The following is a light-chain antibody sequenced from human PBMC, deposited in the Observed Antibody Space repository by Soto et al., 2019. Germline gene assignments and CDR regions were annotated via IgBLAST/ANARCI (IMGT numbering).Light chain of an antibody. Sequence: DIQMTQSPSSLSTSVGDRVSISCRASQNIITFLNWYQHKPGRAPKLLMDAASRLQAGVSSRFSGSGSGTDFTLTISSLQPEDFATYYCQQSFSAPYTFGQGTKVDIK. V-gene: IGKV1-39*01. J-gene: IGKJ2*01. CDR1: QNIITF. CDR3: QQSFSAPYT. CDR2: AAS.